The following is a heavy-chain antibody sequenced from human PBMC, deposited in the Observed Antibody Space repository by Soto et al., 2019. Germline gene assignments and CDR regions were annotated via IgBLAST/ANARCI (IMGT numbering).Heavy chain of an antibody. D-gene: IGHD2-8*01. CDR3: ARAISLIMAAPAY. J-gene: IGHJ4*02. Sequence: SVKVSCKASGGTFNSYPISWLRQAPGQGLEWMGGIIPIFGTANYARNFQGRVSMTTDTSTTTAYMELTSLTSDDTAIYYCARAISLIMAAPAYWGQGTLVTVSS. CDR1: GGTFNSYP. CDR2: IIPIFGTA. V-gene: IGHV1-69*05.